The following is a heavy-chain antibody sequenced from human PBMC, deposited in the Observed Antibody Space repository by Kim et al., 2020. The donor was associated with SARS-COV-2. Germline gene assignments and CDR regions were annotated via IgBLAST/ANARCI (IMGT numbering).Heavy chain of an antibody. Sequence: SETLSLTCAFYSEAFNGFYWTWVRQSPGKGLEWIGEISHPGGANYNPSLKGRVAISKDTYRKQVSLKLTSVTAADTGVYYCARGQYQRILVVVTATPYLDYWAQGTQVIGSS. CDR1: SEAFNGFY. CDR2: ISHPGGA. D-gene: IGHD2-21*02. CDR3: ARGQYQRILVVVTATPYLDY. V-gene: IGHV4-34*01. J-gene: IGHJ4*02.